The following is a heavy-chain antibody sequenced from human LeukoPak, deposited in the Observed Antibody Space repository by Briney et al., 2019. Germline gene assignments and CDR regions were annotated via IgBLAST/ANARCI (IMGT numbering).Heavy chain of an antibody. V-gene: IGHV4-4*07. Sequence: PSETLSLTCTVSGGSISSYYWSWIRQRAGKGLEWIGRIYTSGSTNYNPSLKSRVTMSVDTSKNQFSLKLSSVTAADTAVYYCARSRIMITFGGVIAEYYFDYWGQGTLVTVSS. D-gene: IGHD3-16*02. CDR3: ARSRIMITFGGVIAEYYFDY. CDR1: GGSISSYY. CDR2: IYTSGST. J-gene: IGHJ4*02.